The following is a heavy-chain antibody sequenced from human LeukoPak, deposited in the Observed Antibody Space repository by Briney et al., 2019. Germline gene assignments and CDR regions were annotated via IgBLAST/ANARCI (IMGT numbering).Heavy chain of an antibody. CDR2: ISGSGSGGST. V-gene: IGHV3-23*01. CDR1: GFTFSSYA. CDR3: ARGGSYLSAFDI. Sequence: GGSLRLSCAASGFTFSSYAMSWVRQAPGKGLEWASAISGSGSGGSTYYADSVKGRFTISRDNSKNTLYLQMNSLRAEDTAVYYCARGGSYLSAFDIWGQGTMVTVSS. J-gene: IGHJ3*02. D-gene: IGHD1-26*01.